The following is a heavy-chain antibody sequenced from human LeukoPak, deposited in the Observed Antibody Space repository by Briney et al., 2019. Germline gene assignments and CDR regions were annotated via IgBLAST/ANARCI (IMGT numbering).Heavy chain of an antibody. Sequence: GGSLRLSCAVSGFTFSDSYMTWLRQAPGKGLESLSYISPGGTDISYADSVKGRFAISRDNAKNSLYLQMNNLRADDTAVYYCTRDPRHLDYWGQGTLVTVSS. CDR2: ISPGGTDI. CDR3: TRDPRHLDY. CDR1: GFTFSDSY. V-gene: IGHV3-11*01. J-gene: IGHJ4*02.